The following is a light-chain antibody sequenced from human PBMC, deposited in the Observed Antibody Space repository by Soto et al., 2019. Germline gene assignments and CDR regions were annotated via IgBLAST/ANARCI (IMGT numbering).Light chain of an antibody. CDR3: QQFNKWPPV. V-gene: IGKV3-15*01. J-gene: IGKJ3*01. Sequence: EIVMTQSRVTLSVPPGERATLSCRASQSVGRNVAWYQQKPGQAPRLLMYDASNRATGIPARFSGSGSGTEFTLIISSLQSDDLAVYYCQQFNKWPPVFGPGTTVDIK. CDR1: QSVGRN. CDR2: DAS.